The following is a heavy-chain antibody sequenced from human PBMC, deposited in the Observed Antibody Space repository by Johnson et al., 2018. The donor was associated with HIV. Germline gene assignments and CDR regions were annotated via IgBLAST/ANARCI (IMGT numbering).Heavy chain of an antibody. Sequence: QVQLVESGGGVVQPGGSLRLSCAASGFTFSDYYMSWIRQAPGKGLEWVSYISSSGSAYYADSVQGRFTISKDNSKNTLYLQMNSLRPEDTAVYYCVQGVPNPAGAFDIWGRGTMVTVSS. V-gene: IGHV3-11*04. CDR3: VQGVPNPAGAFDI. CDR1: GFTFSDYY. D-gene: IGHD6-19*01. J-gene: IGHJ3*02. CDR2: ISSSGSA.